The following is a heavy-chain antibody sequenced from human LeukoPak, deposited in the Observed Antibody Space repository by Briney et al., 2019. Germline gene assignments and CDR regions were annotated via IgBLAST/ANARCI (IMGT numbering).Heavy chain of an antibody. CDR1: GYTFTSYG. CDR3: ARASSSPYTAYYYYGMDV. CDR2: ISAYNGNT. Sequence: ASVKVSCKASGYTFTSYGISWVRQAPGQGLEWMGWISAYNGNTNYAQKFQGRVTITADESTSTAYMELSSLRSEDTAVYYCARASSSPYTAYYYYGMDVWGQGTTVTVSS. D-gene: IGHD6-13*01. V-gene: IGHV1-18*01. J-gene: IGHJ6*02.